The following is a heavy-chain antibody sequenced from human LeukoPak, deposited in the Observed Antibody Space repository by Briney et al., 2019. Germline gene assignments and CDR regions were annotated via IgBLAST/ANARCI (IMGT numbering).Heavy chain of an antibody. CDR2: INSDGSST. CDR1: AFTFSNYW. J-gene: IGHJ4*02. V-gene: IGHV3-74*01. CDR3: ARAGPSGSWHQFDY. D-gene: IGHD1-26*01. Sequence: GGSLRLSCSASAFTFSNYWMHWVRQAPGKGLVWVSRINSDGSSTYYADSVKGRFTISRDNSKNTLYLQMNSLRAEETAVYYCARAGPSGSWHQFDYWGQGTLVTVSS.